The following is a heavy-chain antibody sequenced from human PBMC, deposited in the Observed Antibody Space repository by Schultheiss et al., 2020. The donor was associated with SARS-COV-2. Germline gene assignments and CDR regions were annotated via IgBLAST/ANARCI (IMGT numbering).Heavy chain of an antibody. V-gene: IGHV4-59*08. CDR2: IAYSGST. CDR1: GASISSYY. J-gene: IGHJ3*02. CDR3: ARAIILRVAFDI. Sequence: SETLSLTCSVSGASISSYYWSWVRQPPGRGLEWIGYIAYSGSTTYSPSLKGRVTISADSSKNQFSLKLSSVTAADTAVYYCARAIILRVAFDIWGQGTMVTVSS. D-gene: IGHD3-3*01.